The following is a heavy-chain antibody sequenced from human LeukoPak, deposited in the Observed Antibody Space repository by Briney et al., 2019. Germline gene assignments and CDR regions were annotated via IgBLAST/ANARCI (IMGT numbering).Heavy chain of an antibody. J-gene: IGHJ4*02. V-gene: IGHV4-59*08. D-gene: IGHD7-27*01. CDR3: ARQLGNGFDY. CDR2: IYYSGST. CDR1: GGSISSYY. Sequence: SETLSLTCTVSGGSISSYYWSWIRQPPGKGLEWIGYIYYSGSTNYSPSLKSRVTISVNTSKNQFSLKLSSVTAADTAVYYCARQLGNGFDYWGQGTLVNVSS.